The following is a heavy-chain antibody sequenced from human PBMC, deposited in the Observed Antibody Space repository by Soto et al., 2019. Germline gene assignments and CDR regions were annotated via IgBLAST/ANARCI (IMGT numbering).Heavy chain of an antibody. D-gene: IGHD1-26*01. V-gene: IGHV4-59*08. CDR2: IYYSGST. CDR3: ARRYGGNLDY. Sequence: SETLSLTCTVSGGSISSYYWSWIRQPPGKGLEWIGYIYYSGSTNYNPSLRSRVTISVDTSKNQFSLKLSSVTTADTAVYYCARRYGGNLDYWGQGTLVTVSS. J-gene: IGHJ4*02. CDR1: GGSISSYY.